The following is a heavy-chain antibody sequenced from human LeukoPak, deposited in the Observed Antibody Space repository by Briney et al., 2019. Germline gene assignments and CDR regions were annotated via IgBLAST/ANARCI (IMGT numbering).Heavy chain of an antibody. CDR3: ARGTAGLFEYFQH. V-gene: IGHV5-51*01. D-gene: IGHD6-13*01. Sequence: GESLKISCKGSGYSFTKYWIAWVRQMPGKGLECMGIIYPGDSDTRYSPSFQGQVTISADKTISTAHLQWSSLKASDNAMYYCARGTAGLFEYFQHWGQGTLVTVSS. J-gene: IGHJ1*01. CDR2: IYPGDSDT. CDR1: GYSFTKYW.